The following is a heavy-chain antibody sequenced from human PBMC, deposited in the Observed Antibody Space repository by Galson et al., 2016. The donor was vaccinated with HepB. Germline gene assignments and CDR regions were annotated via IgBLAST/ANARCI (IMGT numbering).Heavy chain of an antibody. CDR3: ARRLEYCPPVGCSVDY. J-gene: IGHJ4*02. V-gene: IGHV3-30*03. CDR1: GFTFSNYG. Sequence: SLRLSCAASGFTFSNYGMHWVRQAPGKGLEWVAADSMEGRRKFYADSVTGRFTISRDNSNSMLFLPMSSLRADDTAGYYCARRLEYCPPVGCSVDYWGQGTLVSVSS. CDR2: DSMEGRRK. D-gene: IGHD2/OR15-2a*01.